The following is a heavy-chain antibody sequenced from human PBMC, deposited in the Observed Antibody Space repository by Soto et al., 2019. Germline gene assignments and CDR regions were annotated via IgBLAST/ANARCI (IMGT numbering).Heavy chain of an antibody. J-gene: IGHJ6*02. CDR1: GFTFSSYG. D-gene: IGHD2-21*02. CDR2: ISYDGTNK. V-gene: IGHV3-30*18. Sequence: QVQLVESGGGVVQPGRSLRLSCAASGFTFSSYGMHWVRQAPGKGLEWVALISYDGTNKYYADSVKGRFTISRDNSKNTLYLQMNSLRAEDTAVYYCAKDVIVVVTAIHQYYYYGMDVWGQGTTVTVSS. CDR3: AKDVIVVVTAIHQYYYYGMDV.